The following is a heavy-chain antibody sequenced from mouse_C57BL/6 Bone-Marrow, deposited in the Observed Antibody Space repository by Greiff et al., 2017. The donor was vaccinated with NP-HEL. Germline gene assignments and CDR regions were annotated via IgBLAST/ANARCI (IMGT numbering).Heavy chain of an antibody. CDR3: ARPYGSSAWFAY. D-gene: IGHD1-1*01. CDR2: INPNNGGT. V-gene: IGHV1-18*01. Sequence: VQLKESGPELVKPGASVKIPCKASGYTFTDYNMDWVKQSHGKSLEWIGDINPNNGGTIYNQKFKGKATLTVDKSSSTAYMELRSLTSEDTAVYYCARPYGSSAWFAYWGQGTLVTVSA. CDR1: GYTFTDYN. J-gene: IGHJ3*01.